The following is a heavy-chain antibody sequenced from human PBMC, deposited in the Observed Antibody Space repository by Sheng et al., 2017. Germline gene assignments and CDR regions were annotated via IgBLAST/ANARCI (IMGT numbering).Heavy chain of an antibody. Sequence: QVQLVQSGAEMKKPGSSVKVSCKASGGTFSSSTFSWLRQAPGRGLEWMGGIKPDYGTPQYVQKFQGRVMIVADESTRTAYMELSSLRSEDTAIYYCAREGGGRRHGYFLHWGQGTLVTVSS. V-gene: IGHV1-69*13. J-gene: IGHJ1*01. CDR1: GGTFSSST. D-gene: IGHD2-15*01. CDR3: AREGGGRRHGYFLH. CDR2: IKPDYGTP.